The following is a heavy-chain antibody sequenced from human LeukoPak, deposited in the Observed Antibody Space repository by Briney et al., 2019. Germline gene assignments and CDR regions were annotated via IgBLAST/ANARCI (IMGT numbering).Heavy chain of an antibody. D-gene: IGHD6-13*01. CDR3: AKDSWGYSSSWFRGTDNDAFDI. Sequence: GGSLRLSCAASGFTFDDYAMHWVRQAPGKGLEWVSLISGDGGSTYYADSVKGRFTISRDNSKNSLYLQMISLRTEDTALYYCAKDSWGYSSSWFRGTDNDAFDIWGQGTMVTVSS. V-gene: IGHV3-43*02. CDR2: ISGDGGST. J-gene: IGHJ3*02. CDR1: GFTFDDYA.